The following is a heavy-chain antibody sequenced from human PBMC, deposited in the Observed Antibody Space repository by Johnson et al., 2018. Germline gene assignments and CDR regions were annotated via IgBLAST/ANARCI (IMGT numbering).Heavy chain of an antibody. CDR2: ISSSGGNT. CDR1: GFTFSSYA. V-gene: IGHV3-23*04. D-gene: IGHD2-21*01. Sequence: VQLVQSGGGLVQPGGSLRLSCAASGFTFSSYAMSWVRPAPGKRPEWVSAISSSGGNTYYADYVKGRFTTSRDNSKNTLYLQMNSLRAEDTAVYYCPKGVGVSNVAHDAFDVWGQGTMVTVSS. J-gene: IGHJ3*01. CDR3: PKGVGVSNVAHDAFDV.